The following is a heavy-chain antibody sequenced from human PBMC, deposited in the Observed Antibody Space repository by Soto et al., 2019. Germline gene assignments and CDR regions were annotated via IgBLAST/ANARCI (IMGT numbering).Heavy chain of an antibody. D-gene: IGHD3-9*01. V-gene: IGHV4-59*01. CDR1: GGSISSYY. Sequence: PSETLSLTCTVSGGSISSYYWSWIRQPPGKGLEWIGYIYYSGSTNYNPSLKSRVTISVDTSKNQFSLKLSSVTAADTAVYYCARDLRLVGTFDYYYYGMDVWGQGTTVTAP. J-gene: IGHJ6*02. CDR3: ARDLRLVGTFDYYYYGMDV. CDR2: IYYSGST.